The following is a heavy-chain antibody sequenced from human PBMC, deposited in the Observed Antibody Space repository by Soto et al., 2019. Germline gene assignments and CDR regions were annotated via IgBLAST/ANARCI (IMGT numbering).Heavy chain of an antibody. Sequence: SVKVSCKASGGTFSRYAIIWVRQAPGQGLEWMGGIIPIFGTANYAQKFQGRVTMTRDTSTSTVYMELSSLRSEDTAVYYCARYSTSSNYYYYGMDVWGQGTTVTVSS. CDR2: IIPIFGTA. J-gene: IGHJ6*02. CDR1: GGTFSRYA. D-gene: IGHD2-2*01. V-gene: IGHV1-69*05. CDR3: ARYSTSSNYYYYGMDV.